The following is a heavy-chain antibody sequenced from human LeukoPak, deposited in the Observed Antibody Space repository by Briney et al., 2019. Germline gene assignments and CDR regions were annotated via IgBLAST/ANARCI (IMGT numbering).Heavy chain of an antibody. D-gene: IGHD2-15*01. CDR1: GYTFTTSW. CDR3: ARARYCSGGNCYAEY. Sequence: ESLKISCKGSGYTFTTSWIGWVRQMPGKGLECMGFIYAGDSDTRYSPSFEVQVTISADQSISTAYLQWSSLKASDTAMYYCARARYCSGGNCYAEYRGQGTLVTVSS. CDR2: IYAGDSDT. J-gene: IGHJ4*02. V-gene: IGHV5-51*01.